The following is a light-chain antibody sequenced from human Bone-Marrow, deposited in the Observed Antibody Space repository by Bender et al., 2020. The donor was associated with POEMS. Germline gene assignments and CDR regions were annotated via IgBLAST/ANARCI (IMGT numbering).Light chain of an antibody. CDR3: SSYTGSPWV. V-gene: IGLV1-40*01. CDR1: SSNTGSGYD. J-gene: IGLJ3*02. Sequence: QSVLTQPPSVSGAPGQRVTISCTGSSSNTGSGYDINWYQHLPGTAPKLLIYGYNNRPSGVPYRFSGSKSGTSASLAITGLQADDEADYYCSSYTGSPWVFGGGTKLTVL. CDR2: GYN.